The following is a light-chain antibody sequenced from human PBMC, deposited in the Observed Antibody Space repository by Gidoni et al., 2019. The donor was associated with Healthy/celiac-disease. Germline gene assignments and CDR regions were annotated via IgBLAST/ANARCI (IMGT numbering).Light chain of an antibody. CDR2: GAS. Sequence: EIVLTPSPGTLSLPPGERATLSCRASQSVSSSYLALYQQKPGQAPRLLTYGASSRATGIPDRFSGSGSGTDFTLTISRLEPEDFAVYYCQQYGSSPWTFGQGTKVEIK. V-gene: IGKV3-20*01. CDR3: QQYGSSPWT. J-gene: IGKJ1*01. CDR1: QSVSSSY.